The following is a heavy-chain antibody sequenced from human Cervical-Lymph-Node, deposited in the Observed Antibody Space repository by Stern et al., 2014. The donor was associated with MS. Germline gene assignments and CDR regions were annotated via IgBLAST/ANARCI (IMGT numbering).Heavy chain of an antibody. CDR3: ARQRYFDY. CDR1: GYTFTSYW. CDR2: IFPGGSDI. J-gene: IGHJ4*02. Sequence: EVQLLESGPEVKRPGESLKISCQASGYTFTSYWIRWVRQMPGKGLEWIAIIFPGGSDIRYSPSFQGQVTISADKSSSTAYLQWNNLKASDTAIYYCARQRYFDYWGQGTLVTVSS. V-gene: IGHV5-51*01.